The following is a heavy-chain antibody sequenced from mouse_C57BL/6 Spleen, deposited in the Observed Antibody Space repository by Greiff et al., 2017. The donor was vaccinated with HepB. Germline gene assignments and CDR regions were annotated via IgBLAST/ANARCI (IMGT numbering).Heavy chain of an antibody. CDR1: GYSFTGYY. J-gene: IGHJ4*01. V-gene: IGHV1-31*01. CDR3: ARSDGYYGGYYAMDY. CDR2: IYPYNGVS. D-gene: IGHD2-3*01. Sequence: EVQLQESGPELVKPGASVKISCKASGYSFTGYYMHWVKQSHGNILDWIGYIYPYNGVSSYNQKFKGKATLTVDKSSSTAYMELRSLTSEDSAVYYCARSDGYYGGYYAMDYWGQGTSVTVSS.